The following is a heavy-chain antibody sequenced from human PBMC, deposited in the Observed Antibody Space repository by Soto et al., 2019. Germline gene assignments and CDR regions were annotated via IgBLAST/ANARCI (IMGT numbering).Heavy chain of an antibody. CDR1: GFTFSSYA. CDR3: AKAIRAYSYGWEAFDI. D-gene: IGHD5-18*01. Sequence: EVQVLESVGGLVQPGGSLRLSCAASGFTFSSYAMSWVRQAPGKGLEWVSAISGSGGSTYYADSVKGRFTISRDNSKNTLYLQVNSLTAEDTAVYFCAKAIRAYSYGWEAFDIWGQGTMVTVSS. V-gene: IGHV3-23*01. J-gene: IGHJ3*02. CDR2: ISGSGGST.